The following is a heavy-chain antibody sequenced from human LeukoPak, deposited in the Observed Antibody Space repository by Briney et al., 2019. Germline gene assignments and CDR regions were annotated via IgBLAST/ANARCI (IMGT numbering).Heavy chain of an antibody. CDR3: ARAYGDYVFDY. CDR1: GFTFSSYS. V-gene: IGHV3-48*01. CDR2: ISSSSSTI. J-gene: IGHJ4*02. D-gene: IGHD4-17*01. Sequence: PGGSLRLSCAASGFTFSSYSMNWVRQAPGKGLEWVSYISSSSSTIYYADSVKGRFTISRDNAKNSLYLQMNSLRAEDTAVYYCARAYGDYVFDYWGQGTLVTVSS.